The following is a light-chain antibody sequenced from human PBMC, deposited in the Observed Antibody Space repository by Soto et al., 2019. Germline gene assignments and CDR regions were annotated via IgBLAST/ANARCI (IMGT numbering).Light chain of an antibody. CDR1: ISDVGGYNY. CDR2: EVS. J-gene: IGLJ1*01. V-gene: IGLV2-14*01. Sequence: QSALTQPASVSGSPGQSITISCTGTISDVGGYNYVSWYQQHPGKAPKLMIYEVSNRPSGVSNRFSGSKSGNTASLTISGLQAEDEADYYCSSYTSSSTLEGYVFGTGTKLTVL. CDR3: SSYTSSSTLEGYV.